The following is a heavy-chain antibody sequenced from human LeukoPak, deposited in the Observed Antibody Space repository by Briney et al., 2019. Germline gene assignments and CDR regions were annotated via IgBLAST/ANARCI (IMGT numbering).Heavy chain of an antibody. CDR3: AKDNFVAGSDY. D-gene: IGHD6-19*01. Sequence: PGGSLRLSCAASGFTFGNFAMTWVRQAPGKGLEWVSYISGSSDTTYYADSVKGRFTISRDNSKNTLYLQMNSLRAEDTAVYYCAKDNFVAGSDYWGQGTLVTVSS. V-gene: IGHV3-23*01. J-gene: IGHJ4*02. CDR2: ISGSSDTT. CDR1: GFTFGNFA.